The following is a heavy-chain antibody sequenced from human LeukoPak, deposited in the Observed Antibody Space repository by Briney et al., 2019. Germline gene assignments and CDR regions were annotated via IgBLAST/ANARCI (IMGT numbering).Heavy chain of an antibody. CDR3: ARAPTVTFYFDY. D-gene: IGHD4-17*01. CDR1: GGSISSGGYS. Sequence: PSETLSLTCAVSGGSISSGGYSWSWIRQPPGKGLEWIGYIYHSGSTYYNPSLKSRVTISVDRSENQFSLKLSSVTAADTAVYYCARAPTVTFYFDYWGQGTLVTVSS. J-gene: IGHJ4*02. CDR2: IYHSGST. V-gene: IGHV4-30-2*01.